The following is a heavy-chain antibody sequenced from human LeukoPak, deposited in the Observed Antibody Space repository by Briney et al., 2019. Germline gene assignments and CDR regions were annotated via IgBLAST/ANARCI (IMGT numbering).Heavy chain of an antibody. D-gene: IGHD6-19*01. CDR1: GGSISRSIYH. CDR3: ARRRKQWLVQHWFDP. CDR2: IYYSGST. V-gene: IGHV4-39*07. J-gene: IGHJ5*02. Sequence: SETLSLTCTVSGGSISRSIYHWAWIRQPPGKGLEWIGSIYYSGSTYYNPSLKSRVTISVDTSKNQFSLKLSSVTAADTAVYYCARRRKQWLVQHWFDPWGQGTLVTVSS.